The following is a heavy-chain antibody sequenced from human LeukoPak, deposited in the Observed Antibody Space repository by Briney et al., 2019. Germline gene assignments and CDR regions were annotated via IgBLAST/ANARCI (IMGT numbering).Heavy chain of an antibody. CDR2: ISPSGTSI. CDR1: GFTFTTYE. Sequence: GGSLRLSCVASGFTFTTYEMNWVRQAPGKGLEWISHISPSGTSIFYADSVMGRFSISRDNAKRSLYLRMNSLRAEDTAVYYCARSPTDSNYYYYYYMDVWGKGTAVTVSS. J-gene: IGHJ6*03. V-gene: IGHV3-48*03. D-gene: IGHD4-11*01. CDR3: ARSPTDSNYYYYYYMDV.